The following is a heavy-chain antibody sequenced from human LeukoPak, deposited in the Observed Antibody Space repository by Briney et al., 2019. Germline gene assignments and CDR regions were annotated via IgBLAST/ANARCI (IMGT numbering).Heavy chain of an antibody. CDR1: GFTFSSYW. V-gene: IGHV3-74*01. CDR3: VRGNDYGGPHY. CDR2: IDRDGSRI. J-gene: IGHJ4*02. Sequence: PGGSLGLSCAASGFTFSSYWMHWVRQAPGKGLVWVSRIDRDGSRINYADSVKGRFTISRDNGKNTLFLQMNSLRAEDAAVYYCVRGNDYGGPHYWGQGTLVTVSS. D-gene: IGHD4-23*01.